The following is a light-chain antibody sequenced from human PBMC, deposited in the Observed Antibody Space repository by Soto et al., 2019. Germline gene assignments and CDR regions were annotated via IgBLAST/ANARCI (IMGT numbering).Light chain of an antibody. J-gene: IGLJ3*02. CDR3: CSYRSGTTWV. CDR1: SSDVGGYNY. V-gene: IGLV2-14*01. CDR2: EVT. Sequence: QSVLTQPASVSGSPGQSITISCTGTSSDVGGYNYVSWYQQHPGKAPKLMIYEVTNRPSGVSHRFSGSKSGSSASLAISGLQAEDEADYYCCSYRSGTTWVFGGGTKLTVL.